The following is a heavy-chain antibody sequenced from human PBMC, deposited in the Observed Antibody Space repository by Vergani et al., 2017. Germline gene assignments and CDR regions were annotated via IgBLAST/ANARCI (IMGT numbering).Heavy chain of an antibody. CDR2: ISYDGSNK. V-gene: IGHV3-30*01. D-gene: IGHD3-3*01. Sequence: QVQLVESGGGVVQPGRSLRLSCAASGFTFSSYAMHWVRQAPGKGLEWVAVISYDGSNKYYADSVKGRFTISRDNSKNTLYLQMNSLRAEDTAVYYCARGXYDFWSGYYKNAYYFDYWGQGTLVTVSS. CDR1: GFTFSSYA. CDR3: ARGXYDFWSGYYKNAYYFDY. J-gene: IGHJ4*02.